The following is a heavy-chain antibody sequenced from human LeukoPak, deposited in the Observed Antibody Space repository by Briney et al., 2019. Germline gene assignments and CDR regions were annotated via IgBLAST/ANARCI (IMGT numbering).Heavy chain of an antibody. CDR3: ARAEIAVAGSGGVYYFDY. CDR2: INPNSGNT. Sequence: ASVKVSCKASGYTFTSYDINWVRQATGQGLEWMGWINPNSGNTGYAQKFQGRVTMTRNTSISTAYMELSSLRSEDTAVYYCARAEIAVAGSGGVYYFDYWGQGTLVTVSS. D-gene: IGHD6-19*01. V-gene: IGHV1-8*01. J-gene: IGHJ4*02. CDR1: GYTFTSYD.